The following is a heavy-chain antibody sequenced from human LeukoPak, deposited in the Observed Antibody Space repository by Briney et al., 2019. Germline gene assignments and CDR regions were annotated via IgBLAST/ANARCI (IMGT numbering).Heavy chain of an antibody. CDR3: ARGAVGAYY. D-gene: IGHD1-26*01. J-gene: IGHJ4*02. CDR1: GFTFSSYA. CDR2: ISGSDGRL. V-gene: IGHV3-23*01. Sequence: GGSLRLSCAASGFTFSSYAMSWVRQAPGKGLERVSAISGSDGRLFYADSVKGRFTISRDNSKNTLYLQMNSLRTEDTAVYYCARGAVGAYYWGQGTLVTVSS.